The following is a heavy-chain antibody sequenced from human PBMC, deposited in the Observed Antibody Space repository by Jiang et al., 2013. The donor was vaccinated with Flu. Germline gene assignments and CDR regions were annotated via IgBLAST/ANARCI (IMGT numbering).Heavy chain of an antibody. J-gene: IGHJ6*02. Sequence: NHAQKFQGRVTITADISTSTVYMELRSLRSEDTAVYYCARGDLGVINDFYYMDVWGQGTTVTVSS. V-gene: IGHV1-69*04. CDR3: ARGDLGVINDFYYMDV. D-gene: IGHD2-8*01.